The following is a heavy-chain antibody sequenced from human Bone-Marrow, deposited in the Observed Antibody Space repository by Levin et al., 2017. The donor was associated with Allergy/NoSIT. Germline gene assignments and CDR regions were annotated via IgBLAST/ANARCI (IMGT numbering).Heavy chain of an antibody. Sequence: PGGSLRLSCKGSGYSFTSYWIGWVRQMPGKGLEWMGIIYPGDSDTRYSPSFQGQVTISADKSISTAYLQWSSLKASDTAMYYCARPVVAAAGTGAFDIWGQGTMVTVSS. D-gene: IGHD6-13*01. CDR2: IYPGDSDT. V-gene: IGHV5-51*01. CDR3: ARPVVAAAGTGAFDI. J-gene: IGHJ3*02. CDR1: GYSFTSYW.